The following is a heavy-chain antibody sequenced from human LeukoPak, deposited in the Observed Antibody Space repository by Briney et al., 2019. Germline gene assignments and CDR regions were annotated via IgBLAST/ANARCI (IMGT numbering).Heavy chain of an antibody. D-gene: IGHD3-9*01. V-gene: IGHV3-11*01. Sequence: GGSLRLSCAASGFTFSDYYMTWIRQAPGKGLEWVSYISTTGTTMYYADSVKGRFTISRDNAKNSLYLQMYSLRAEDTAVYYCARDGVLRYFDSYYYYYMDVWGKGTTVTISS. J-gene: IGHJ6*03. CDR2: ISTTGTTM. CDR3: ARDGVLRYFDSYYYYYMDV. CDR1: GFTFSDYY.